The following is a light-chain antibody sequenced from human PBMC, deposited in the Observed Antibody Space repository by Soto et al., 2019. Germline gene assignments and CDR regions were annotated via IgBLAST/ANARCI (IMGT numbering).Light chain of an antibody. CDR1: QSVSNW. J-gene: IGKJ1*01. CDR2: KAS. Sequence: EIQMSQSPATLSAYVGDGVTITCRASQSVSNWLAWYQQKPGKAPKILIYKASSLESGVPSRFSGSGSGTEFTLTISSLQSDDFATYYCQQYNSYWTFGQGTKVAIK. CDR3: QQYNSYWT. V-gene: IGKV1-5*03.